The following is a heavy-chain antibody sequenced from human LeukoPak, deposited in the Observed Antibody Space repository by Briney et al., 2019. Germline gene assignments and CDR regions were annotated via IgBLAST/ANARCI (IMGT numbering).Heavy chain of an antibody. V-gene: IGHV4-39*07. CDR2: IFYRGNT. D-gene: IGHD3-9*01. J-gene: IGHJ4*02. Sequence: SETLSLTCTVSGGSIRGSSFYWGWIRQPPGGGLEFIGSIFYRGNTYYNPSLKSRVTISVDTSRNQFSLKLTSMTAADTAIYYCASTGENYDILTGYYPHPLDYWGQGTLVTVSS. CDR3: ASTGENYDILTGYYPHPLDY. CDR1: GGSIRGSSFY.